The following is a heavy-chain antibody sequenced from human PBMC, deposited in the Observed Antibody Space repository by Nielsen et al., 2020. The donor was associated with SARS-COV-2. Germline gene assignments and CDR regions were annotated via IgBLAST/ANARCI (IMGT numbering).Heavy chain of an antibody. CDR2: MWYHGGDE. D-gene: IGHD3/OR15-3a*01. J-gene: IGHJ5*02. CDR3: ARDLTFGAYWFDP. V-gene: IGHV3-33*04. CDR1: GFTMSSHG. Sequence: GESLKLSCEASGFTMSSHGMHWVRQPPGKGLEWVTHMWYHGGDENYAVSVRGRFTTSRDHSKNTVYLQMSSLGVEGTAVYYCARDLTFGAYWFDPWSQGTLVTVSS.